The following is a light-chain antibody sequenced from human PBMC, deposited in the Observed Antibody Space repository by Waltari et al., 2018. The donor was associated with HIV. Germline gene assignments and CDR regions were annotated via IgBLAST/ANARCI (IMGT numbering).Light chain of an antibody. CDR1: QSIGRY. CDR3: QRSSTWPPRIT. V-gene: IGKV3-11*01. CDR2: EAS. J-gene: IGKJ3*01. Sequence: VLTQSPATPSLSPGERATLYCRASQSIGRYLAWYQQKPGQAPRLLIYEASNGATDSPARFRGSGSGTDFTLTIRSLEPEDFATYYCQRSSTWPPRITFGPGTTVDI.